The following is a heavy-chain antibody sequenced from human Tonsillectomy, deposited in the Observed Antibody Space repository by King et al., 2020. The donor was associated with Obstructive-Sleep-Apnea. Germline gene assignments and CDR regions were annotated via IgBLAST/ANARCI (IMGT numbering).Heavy chain of an antibody. CDR3: AITYGDYVDYYFDY. V-gene: IGHV3-23*04. D-gene: IGHD4-17*01. CDR2: SSGSGGST. J-gene: IGHJ4*02. Sequence: VQLVESWGGLVQPGGFLRLSGAASGFTFSSYAMSWVRPASGKGLEWVSASSGSGGSTFYADSVKGRFTISRDNSKNTLYLQMNSLRAEDTAVYYCAITYGDYVDYYFDYWGQGTLVTVSS. CDR1: GFTFSSYA.